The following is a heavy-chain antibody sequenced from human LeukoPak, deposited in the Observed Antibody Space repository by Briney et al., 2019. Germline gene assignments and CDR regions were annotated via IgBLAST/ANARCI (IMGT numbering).Heavy chain of an antibody. V-gene: IGHV3-30-3*01. J-gene: IGHJ3*02. D-gene: IGHD1-26*01. CDR3: ARVRDSGRWGAFDI. CDR2: ISYDGSNK. CDR1: GFTFSNYA. Sequence: PGGSLRLSCAASGFTFSNYAMSWVRQAPGKGLEWVTLISYDGSNKYYADSVKGRFTISRDNSKNTLYLQMNSLRPEDTAVYYCARVRDSGRWGAFDIWGQGTMVTVSS.